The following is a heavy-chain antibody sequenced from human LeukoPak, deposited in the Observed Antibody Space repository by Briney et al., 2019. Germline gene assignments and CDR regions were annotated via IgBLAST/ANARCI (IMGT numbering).Heavy chain of an antibody. J-gene: IGHJ6*03. CDR3: ARDNGSGYTKGYEHYYYYLDV. CDR1: GGSISSSSYY. V-gene: IGHV4-39*07. CDR2: IHYSGST. D-gene: IGHD3-3*02. Sequence: SETLSLTCTVSGGSISSSSYYWGWIRQPPGKGLEWIGSIHYSGSTYYKSSLKSRVTISVDTSKNQFSLRLSSVTAADTALYYCARDNGSGYTKGYEHYYYYLDVWGKGTTVTVSS.